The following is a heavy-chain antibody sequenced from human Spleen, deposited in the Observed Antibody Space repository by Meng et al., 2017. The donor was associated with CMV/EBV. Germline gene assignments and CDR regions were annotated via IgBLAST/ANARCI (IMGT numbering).Heavy chain of an antibody. Sequence: QGQRQGPGPGLVEPSQTLSLTCTVSGGSMSSGNYYWSWIRQPPGKGLEWIGYIHHSGSAYYNPSLKSRVSISVDTSKNQFSLNLNSMTAADTAVYYCASFDHIPRRNYFDYWGQGTLVTVSS. J-gene: IGHJ4*02. CDR3: ASFDHIPRRNYFDY. D-gene: IGHD2-21*01. CDR1: GGSMSSGNYY. V-gene: IGHV4-30-4*01. CDR2: IHHSGSA.